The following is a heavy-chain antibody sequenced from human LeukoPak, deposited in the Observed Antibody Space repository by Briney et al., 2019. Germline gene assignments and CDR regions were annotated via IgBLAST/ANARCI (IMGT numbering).Heavy chain of an antibody. V-gene: IGHV3-11*06. Sequence: GGSLRLSCAASGFTFSDYYMSWIRQAPGKGLEWVSYISSSSSYTNYADSVKGRFTISRDNAKNSLYLQMNSLRAEDTAVYYCARSGGFSYGPLDYWGQGTLVTVSS. J-gene: IGHJ4*02. CDR1: GFTFSDYY. CDR3: ARSGGFSYGPLDY. CDR2: ISSSSSYT. D-gene: IGHD5-18*01.